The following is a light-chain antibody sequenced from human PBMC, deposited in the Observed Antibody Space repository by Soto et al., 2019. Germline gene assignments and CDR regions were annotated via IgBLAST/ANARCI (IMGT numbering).Light chain of an antibody. Sequence: EVVMTQSPLSLPVTLGQPASISCRSSQSLVNSDGNTYLNWFHQRPGQSPRRLIYKVSKRDSGVPDRFSGSGSGTDFTLRISRVEAEDPGVYYCMQGSHWPRTFGQGNRVEIK. J-gene: IGKJ1*01. CDR1: QSLVNSDGNTY. CDR2: KVS. CDR3: MQGSHWPRT. V-gene: IGKV2-30*01.